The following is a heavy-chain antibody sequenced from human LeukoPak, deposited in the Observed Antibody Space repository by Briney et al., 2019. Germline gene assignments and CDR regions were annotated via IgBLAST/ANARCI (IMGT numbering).Heavy chain of an antibody. CDR2: IHSDGRST. CDR1: GFTFSPYW. D-gene: IGHD6-19*01. J-gene: IGHJ4*02. V-gene: IGHV3-74*01. Sequence: GGSLRLSCAASGFTFSPYWMHWVRQVPGKGLEWVSRIHSDGRSTTYADSVKDRFTISRDDAKNTLYLQMSSLRAEDTAVYYCAREEGWSLGPYFDYWGQGTLVTVSS. CDR3: AREEGWSLGPYFDY.